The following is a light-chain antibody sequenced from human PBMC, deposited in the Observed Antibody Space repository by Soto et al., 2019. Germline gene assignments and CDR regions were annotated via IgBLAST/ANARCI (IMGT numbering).Light chain of an antibody. J-gene: IGKJ2*01. CDR3: QLYGISYT. CDR1: QSFSSSS. CDR2: DAS. Sequence: EIVLTQSPGTLSLSPGERASLSCMASQSFSSSSLAWFQQKPGQAPRLLIYDASNRATGIPDRFSGSGYGTDFTLTTNRLEPEDFAVYYCQLYGISYTFGPGTKVDIK. V-gene: IGKV3-20*01.